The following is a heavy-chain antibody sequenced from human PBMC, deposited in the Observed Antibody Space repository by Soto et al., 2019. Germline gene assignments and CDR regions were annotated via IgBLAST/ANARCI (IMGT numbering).Heavy chain of an antibody. J-gene: IGHJ5*02. Sequence: QVQLVESGGGVVQPGRSLRLSCAASGFTFSSYAMHWVRQAPGKGLEWVAVISYDGSNKYYADSVKGRFTISRDNSKNTPYLQMNSLRAEDTAVYYCARGGKYYYGSGSYGWFDPWGQGTLVTVSS. CDR2: ISYDGSNK. V-gene: IGHV3-30-3*01. CDR1: GFTFSSYA. CDR3: ARGGKYYYGSGSYGWFDP. D-gene: IGHD3-10*01.